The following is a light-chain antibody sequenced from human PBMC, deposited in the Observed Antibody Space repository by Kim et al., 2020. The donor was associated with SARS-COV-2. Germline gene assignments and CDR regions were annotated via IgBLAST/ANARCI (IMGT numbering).Light chain of an antibody. V-gene: IGKV1-17*01. CDR1: QDIRND. CDR2: GAS. Sequence: ASVRDRVTLPCRASQDIRNDLGWYQQNPGRAPKRLIYGASSLQSGVPSRFSGSGSGTEFTLTLSSVQPEDFATYFCLQHSTYPITFGQGTRLEI. CDR3: LQHSTYPIT. J-gene: IGKJ5*01.